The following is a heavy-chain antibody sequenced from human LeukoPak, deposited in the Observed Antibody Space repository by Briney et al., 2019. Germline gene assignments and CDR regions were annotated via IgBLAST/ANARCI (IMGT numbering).Heavy chain of an antibody. Sequence: GGSLRLSCAASGFTFSSYWMSWGRHAPGKGLEAVANIKQDGSEKYYVDSVKGGFTISRDNAQNSLYLQMNSLRAEDTAVYYCARDAGAMTKDAFDIWGQGTMVTVSS. CDR1: GFTFSSYW. V-gene: IGHV3-7*01. CDR3: ARDAGAMTKDAFDI. J-gene: IGHJ3*02. CDR2: IKQDGSEK.